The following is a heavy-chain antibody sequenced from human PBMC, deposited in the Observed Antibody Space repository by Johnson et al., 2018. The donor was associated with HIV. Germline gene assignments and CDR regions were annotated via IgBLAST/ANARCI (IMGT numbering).Heavy chain of an antibody. Sequence: VQLVESGGGLIQPGGSLRLSCAASGFTVSSNYMSWVRQAPGKGLEWVSVIYSGGSTYYADSVTGRFTISRDNSKNTLYLQMNSLRAEDTAVYYCTTGNQGLRSAFDIWGQGTMVTVSS. J-gene: IGHJ3*02. V-gene: IGHV3-53*01. CDR1: GFTVSSNY. CDR2: IYSGGST. CDR3: TTGNQGLRSAFDI.